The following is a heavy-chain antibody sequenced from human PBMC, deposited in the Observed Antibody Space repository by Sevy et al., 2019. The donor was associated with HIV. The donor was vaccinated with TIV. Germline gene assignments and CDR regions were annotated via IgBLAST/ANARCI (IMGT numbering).Heavy chain of an antibody. CDR3: ARDHYYTIDY. D-gene: IGHD3-3*01. J-gene: IGHJ4*02. V-gene: IGHV3-74*01. CDR1: GFSFSTSW. CDR2: IHSDGST. Sequence: GGSLRLSCAASGFSFSTSWMHWVRQVPGKGLVWVSRIHSDGSTIYADSLKGRFTICRDNAKNMLYLQLNSLSDEDTAIYYCARDHYYTIDYWGQGTLVTVSS.